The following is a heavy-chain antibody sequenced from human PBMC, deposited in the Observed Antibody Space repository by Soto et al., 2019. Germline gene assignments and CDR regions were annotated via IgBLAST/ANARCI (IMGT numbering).Heavy chain of an antibody. CDR1: GGSISSGGYS. V-gene: IGHV4-30-2*01. Sequence: SETLSLTCAVSGGSISSGGYSWSWIRQPPGKGLEWIGYIYHSGSTYYNPSLKSRVTISVDRSKNQFSLKLSSVTAADTAVYYCARGILGSSGYYLDYWGQGTLVTVSS. J-gene: IGHJ4*02. CDR2: IYHSGST. D-gene: IGHD3-22*01. CDR3: ARGILGSSGYYLDY.